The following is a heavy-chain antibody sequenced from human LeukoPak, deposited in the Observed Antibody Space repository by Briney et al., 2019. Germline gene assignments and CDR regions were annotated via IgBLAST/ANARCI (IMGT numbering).Heavy chain of an antibody. CDR1: GFTVSTNY. Sequence: GGSLRLSCAASGFTVSTNYMSWVRQAPGKGLEWVSVIYSGGSTSYADSVKGRFTISRDNSKNTLYVQMNNVRAEDTAVYYCAIYYDSSGSIDHWGQGTLVTVSS. CDR3: AIYYDSSGSIDH. V-gene: IGHV3-66*01. J-gene: IGHJ4*02. CDR2: IYSGGST. D-gene: IGHD3-22*01.